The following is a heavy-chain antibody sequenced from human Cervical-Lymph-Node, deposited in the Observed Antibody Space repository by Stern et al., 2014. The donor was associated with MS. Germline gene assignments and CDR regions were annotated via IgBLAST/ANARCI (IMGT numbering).Heavy chain of an antibody. D-gene: IGHD5-12*01. Sequence: VPLVESGGGLVKPGGSLRLSCAASGFTFSNYTMTWVRQAPGQGLAWVSCISSSSSNIYYADSVKGRFTISRDNAKNSVYLQMSSLRDEDTAVYYCARDLVAMMEGDGDYWGQGTLVTVSS. J-gene: IGHJ4*02. CDR3: ARDLVAMMEGDGDY. CDR1: GFTFSNYT. CDR2: ISSSSSNI. V-gene: IGHV3-21*01.